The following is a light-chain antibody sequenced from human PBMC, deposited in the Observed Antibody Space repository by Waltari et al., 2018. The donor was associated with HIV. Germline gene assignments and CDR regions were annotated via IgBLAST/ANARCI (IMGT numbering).Light chain of an antibody. CDR2: SYN. Sequence: QSVLTQPPSASGTPGQRATISCSGSSSNIGSNTENWYQQLPGTAPKLLIYSYNQRPSGVPDRVAGSKSGTSASLAISGLQSEDEAHDYCASWDDSLNGYVFGTGTKVTVL. CDR1: SSNIGSNT. CDR3: ASWDDSLNGYV. J-gene: IGLJ1*01. V-gene: IGLV1-44*01.